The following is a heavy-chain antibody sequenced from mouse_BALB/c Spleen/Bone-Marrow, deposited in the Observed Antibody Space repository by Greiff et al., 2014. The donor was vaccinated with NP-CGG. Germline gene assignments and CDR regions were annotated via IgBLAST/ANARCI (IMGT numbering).Heavy chain of an antibody. V-gene: IGHV5-6*01. CDR2: ISSGGSYT. CDR1: GFTFSSYG. D-gene: IGHD1-1*01. Sequence: EVQLVESGGDLVKPGGSLKLSCAASGFTFSSYGMSWVRQTPDKRLEWVATISSGGSYTYYPDSVKGRFTISRHNAKNTLYLQMSSLKSEDTAMYYCARPTTVVATGGSFDYWGQGTTLTVSS. CDR3: ARPTTVVATGGSFDY. J-gene: IGHJ2*01.